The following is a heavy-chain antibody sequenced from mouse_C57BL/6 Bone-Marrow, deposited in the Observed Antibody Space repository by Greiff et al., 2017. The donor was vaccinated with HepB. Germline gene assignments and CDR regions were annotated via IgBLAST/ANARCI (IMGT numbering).Heavy chain of an antibody. V-gene: IGHV1-69*01. D-gene: IGHD2-14*01. CDR3: ARPGYHYYAMDY. CDR2: LDPSDSYT. CDR1: GYTFTSYW. Sequence: VQLQQPGAELVMPGASVKLSCKASGYTFTSYWMHWVKQRPGQGLEWIGELDPSDSYTNYNQKFKGKSTLTVDKSSSTAYMQLSSLTAEDSAVYYCARPGYHYYAMDYWGQGTSVTVSS. J-gene: IGHJ4*01.